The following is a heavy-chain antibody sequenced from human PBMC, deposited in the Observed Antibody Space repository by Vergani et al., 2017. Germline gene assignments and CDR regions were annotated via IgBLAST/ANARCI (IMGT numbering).Heavy chain of an antibody. CDR1: GFTFSSHG. V-gene: IGHV3-33*01. CDR3: ARWGNEKRFDS. D-gene: IGHD1-1*01. J-gene: IGHJ5*01. Sequence: QVQLVESEGGVVQPGRSLTLSCVASGFTFSSHGMHWVRQAPGKGLEWVAVIWYDGSNKYYGDSVKGRFTISRDNSKNTLYLQMNSLRVEDTAVYYCARWGNEKRFDSWGQGTRVTVSS. CDR2: IWYDGSNK.